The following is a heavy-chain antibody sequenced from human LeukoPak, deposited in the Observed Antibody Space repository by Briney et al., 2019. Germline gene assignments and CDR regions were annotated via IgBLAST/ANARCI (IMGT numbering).Heavy chain of an antibody. Sequence: KPSETLSLTCAVCGRSFSGYYWSWLRQPPGKGLEWIGEIKHSGNTNYNPSLKSRVTISVDTSKNQFSLKLSSVTAADTAVYYCARSRFLNYYDSSGYYYANYYFDYWGQGTLVTVSS. CDR3: ARSRFLNYYDSSGYYYANYYFDY. V-gene: IGHV4-34*01. D-gene: IGHD3-22*01. CDR1: GRSFSGYY. CDR2: IKHSGNT. J-gene: IGHJ4*02.